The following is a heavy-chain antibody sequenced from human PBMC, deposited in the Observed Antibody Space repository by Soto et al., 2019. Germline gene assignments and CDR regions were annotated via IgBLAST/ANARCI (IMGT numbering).Heavy chain of an antibody. Sequence: GALRLSCAASGFTFSSYGMHWVRQAPGKGLECVAIISYDGSNKYYADSVKGRFTISRDNSKNTLYLQMNSLRAEDTAVYYCAKTLTMVLLAYYFDYWGQGTQVTVSS. D-gene: IGHD3-10*01. CDR2: ISYDGSNK. V-gene: IGHV3-30*18. CDR3: AKTLTMVLLAYYFDY. J-gene: IGHJ4*02. CDR1: GFTFSSYG.